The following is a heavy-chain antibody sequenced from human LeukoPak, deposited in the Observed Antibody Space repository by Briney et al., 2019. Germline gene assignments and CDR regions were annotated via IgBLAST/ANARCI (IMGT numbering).Heavy chain of an antibody. CDR1: GGTFSSYA. J-gene: IGHJ6*02. CDR3: ARDLWELSLDRVGATNYYYYGMDV. D-gene: IGHD1-26*01. Sequence: ASVKVSCKASGGTFSSYAISWVRQAPGQGLEWMGWINPNGGGTNYAQKFQGWVTMTRDTSISTAYMELSRLRSDDTAVYYCARDLWELSLDRVGATNYYYYGMDVWGQGTTVTVSS. V-gene: IGHV1-2*04. CDR2: INPNGGGT.